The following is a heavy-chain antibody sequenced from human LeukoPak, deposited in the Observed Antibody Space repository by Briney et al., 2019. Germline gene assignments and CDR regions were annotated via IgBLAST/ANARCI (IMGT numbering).Heavy chain of an antibody. J-gene: IGHJ4*02. CDR1: GDTLTSYG. CDR3: ARVGQQLELDY. Sequence: ASVKVSCKASGDTLTSYGISWVRQAPGQGLEWMGWISAYNGNTKYAQKLQGRVTMTTDTSTSTAYMELRSLRSDDTAVYYCARVGQQLELDYWGQGTLVTVSS. CDR2: ISAYNGNT. D-gene: IGHD6-13*01. V-gene: IGHV1-18*01.